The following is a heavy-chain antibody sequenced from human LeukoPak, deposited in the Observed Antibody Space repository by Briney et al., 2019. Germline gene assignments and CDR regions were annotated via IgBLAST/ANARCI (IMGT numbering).Heavy chain of an antibody. CDR2: ISGSGGST. CDR1: GFTFSSYA. CDR3: AREGIDFWSGYYIGY. Sequence: GGSLRLSCAASGFTFSSYAMSWVRQAPGKGLEWVSAISGSGGSTYYADSVKGRFTISRDNSKNTLYLQMNSLRAEDTAVYYCAREGIDFWSGYYIGYWGQGTLVTVSS. V-gene: IGHV3-23*01. D-gene: IGHD3-3*01. J-gene: IGHJ4*02.